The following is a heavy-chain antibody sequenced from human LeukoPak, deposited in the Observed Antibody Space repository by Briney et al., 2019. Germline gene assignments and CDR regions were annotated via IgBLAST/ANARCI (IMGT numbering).Heavy chain of an antibody. Sequence: GGSLRLSCAASGFTFSDYYMSWIRQAPGKGLEWVSYISSSSSYTNYADSVKGRFTISRDNAKNSLYLQMNSLRAEDTAVYYCAGLGYCSGGSCYDLYYFDYWGQGTLVTVSS. CDR3: AGLGYCSGGSCYDLYYFDY. J-gene: IGHJ4*02. V-gene: IGHV3-11*06. D-gene: IGHD2-15*01. CDR1: GFTFSDYY. CDR2: ISSSSSYT.